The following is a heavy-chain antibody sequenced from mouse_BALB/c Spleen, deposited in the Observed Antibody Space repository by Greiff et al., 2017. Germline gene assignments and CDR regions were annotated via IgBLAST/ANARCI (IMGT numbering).Heavy chain of an antibody. J-gene: IGHJ3*01. Sequence: LQESGAELVRPGTSVKISCKASGYTFTNYWLGWVKQRPGHGLEWIGDIYPGGGYTNYNEKFKGKATLTADTSSSTAYMQLSSLTSEDSAVYFCARRGYDVVRAWFAYWGQGTLVTVSA. D-gene: IGHD2-2*01. CDR1: GYTFTNYW. CDR2: IYPGGGYT. CDR3: ARRGYDVVRAWFAY. V-gene: IGHV1-63*02.